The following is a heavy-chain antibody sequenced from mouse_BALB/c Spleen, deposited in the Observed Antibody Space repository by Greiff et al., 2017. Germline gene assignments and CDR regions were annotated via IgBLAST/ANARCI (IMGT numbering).Heavy chain of an antibody. CDR3: ARDGNYLAWFAY. Sequence: EVKVVESGGGLVKPGGSLKLSCAASGFTFSDYYMYWVRQTPEKRLEWVATISDGGSYTYYPDSVKGRFTISRDNAKNNLYLQMSSLKSEDTAMYYCARDGNYLAWFAYWGQGTLVTVSA. CDR2: ISDGGSYT. D-gene: IGHD2-1*01. J-gene: IGHJ3*01. CDR1: GFTFSDYY. V-gene: IGHV5-4*02.